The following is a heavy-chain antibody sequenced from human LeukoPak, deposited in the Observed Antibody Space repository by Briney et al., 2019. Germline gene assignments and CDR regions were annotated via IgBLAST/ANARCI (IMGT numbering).Heavy chain of an antibody. CDR1: GYSFTNYG. V-gene: IGHV1-18*01. CDR2: ISGSNGNA. CDR3: ARAGAILTTHFIS. J-gene: IGHJ4*02. Sequence: ASVTVSCKASGYSFTNYGISWVRQAPGQGLEWMGWISGSNGNANYAQILQGRVTLTTDTSTSTAYMELRSLRSDDTAVYYCARAGAILTTHFISCGQGTLVLVSS. D-gene: IGHD1-26*01.